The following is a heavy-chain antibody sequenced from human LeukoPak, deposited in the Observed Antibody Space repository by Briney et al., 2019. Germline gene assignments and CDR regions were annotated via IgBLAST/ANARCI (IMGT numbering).Heavy chain of an antibody. D-gene: IGHD2-15*01. J-gene: IGHJ4*02. CDR1: GFPFSDYY. CDR2: IDNSGSTA. CDR3: ARGHGGNIDQ. Sequence: GGYLRLSCAASGFPFSDYYMTWVRQAPGKGLEWLSYIDNSGSTAHYAASVRGRLTISRDNAKNSLYLQMNSLRAEDTAVYYCARGHGGNIDQWGQGNLVTVSS. V-gene: IGHV3-11*04.